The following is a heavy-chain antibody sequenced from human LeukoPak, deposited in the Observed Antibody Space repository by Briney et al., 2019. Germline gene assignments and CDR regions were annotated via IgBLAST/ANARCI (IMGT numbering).Heavy chain of an antibody. CDR1: GGTFSSYA. CDR3: ASTSGGSDDY. CDR2: IIPILGIA. J-gene: IGHJ4*02. Sequence: ASVKVSCKASGGTFSSYAISWVRQAPGQGLEWMGRIIPILGIANYAQKFQGRVTITADKSTSAAYMELSSLRSEDTAVYYCASTSGGSDDYWGQGTLVTVSS. V-gene: IGHV1-69*04. D-gene: IGHD2-15*01.